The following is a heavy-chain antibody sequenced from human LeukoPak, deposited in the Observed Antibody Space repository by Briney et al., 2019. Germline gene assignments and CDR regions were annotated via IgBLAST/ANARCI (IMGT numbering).Heavy chain of an antibody. D-gene: IGHD3-10*01. CDR3: ARNAGFKGHDY. V-gene: IGHV4-39*01. CDR1: GGSISSSNYY. Sequence: SETLSLTCTVSGGSISSSNYYRGWIRQPPGKGLEWIGSIYYSGSTYYNPSLKSRVTISVDTPKNQFSLKLSSVTAADTAVYYCARNAGFKGHDYWGQGTLVTVSS. CDR2: IYYSGST. J-gene: IGHJ4*02.